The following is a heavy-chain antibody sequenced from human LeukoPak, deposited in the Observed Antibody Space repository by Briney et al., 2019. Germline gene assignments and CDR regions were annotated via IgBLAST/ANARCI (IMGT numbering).Heavy chain of an antibody. D-gene: IGHD6-19*01. CDR2: TYYNSKWNK. CDR1: GDSVSGKSVI. Sequence: SQTLSLTCAISGDSVSGKSVIWNGMRQSPSRGLEWLGRTYYNSKWNKDYAVPMKSRISINPDTSKNHVSLQMNSVTPEDTAVYYCGRGVAGKGAFDIWGQGTMVTVSS. V-gene: IGHV6-1*01. CDR3: GRGVAGKGAFDI. J-gene: IGHJ3*02.